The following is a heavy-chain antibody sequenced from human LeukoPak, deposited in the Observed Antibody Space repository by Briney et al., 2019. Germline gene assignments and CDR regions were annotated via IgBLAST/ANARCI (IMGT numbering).Heavy chain of an antibody. Sequence: GASVKVSCKASGGTFSSYAISWVRQAPGQGLEWMGGIIPIFGTANYAQKFQGRVTMTEDTSTDTAYMELSSLRSEDTAVYYCATGRYDRPYGMDVWGKGTTVTVSS. D-gene: IGHD5-12*01. J-gene: IGHJ6*04. V-gene: IGHV1-69*06. CDR3: ATGRYDRPYGMDV. CDR2: IIPIFGTA. CDR1: GGTFSSYA.